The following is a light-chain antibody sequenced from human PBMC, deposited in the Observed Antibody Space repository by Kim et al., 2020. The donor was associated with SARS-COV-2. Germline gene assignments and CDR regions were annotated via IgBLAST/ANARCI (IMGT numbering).Light chain of an antibody. V-gene: IGKV3-11*01. J-gene: IGKJ4*01. CDR2: DAS. CDR1: QSVSSY. Sequence: EIVLTQSPATLSLSPGERATLSCRASQSVSSYLAWYQQKPGQAPRLLIYDASNRATGIPARFSGSGSGTDFTLTISSLEPEDFADYYCQRGSNWPQLTFGGGTKVDIK. CDR3: QRGSNWPQLT.